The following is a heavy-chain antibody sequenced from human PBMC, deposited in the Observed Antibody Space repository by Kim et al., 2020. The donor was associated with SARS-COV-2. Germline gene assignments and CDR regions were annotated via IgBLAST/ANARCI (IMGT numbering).Heavy chain of an antibody. CDR2: INPNSGGT. Sequence: ASVKVSCKASGYTFTGYYMHWVRQAPGQGLEWMGRINPNSGGTNYAQKFQGRVTMTRDTSISTAYMELSRLRSDDTAVYYCARDSIAAAGTRWNDYWGQGTLVTVSS. V-gene: IGHV1-2*06. D-gene: IGHD6-13*01. CDR3: ARDSIAAAGTRWNDY. J-gene: IGHJ4*02. CDR1: GYTFTGYY.